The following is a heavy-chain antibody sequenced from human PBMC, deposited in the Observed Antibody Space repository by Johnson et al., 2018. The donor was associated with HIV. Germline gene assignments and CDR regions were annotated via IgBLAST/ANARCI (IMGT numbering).Heavy chain of an antibody. D-gene: IGHD2/OR15-2a*01. J-gene: IGHJ3*02. CDR2: ISYDGSNK. CDR3: AREGKYLAGAEDAFDI. CDR1: GFTFSSYA. Sequence: QVQLVESGGGVVQPGRSLRLSCAASGFTFSSYAMHWVRQAPGKGLEWVAVISYDGSNKYYADSVKGRFPISRDNSKNTLYLQMNSLRAEDTAVYYCAREGKYLAGAEDAFDIWGQGTMVTVSS. V-gene: IGHV3-30-3*01.